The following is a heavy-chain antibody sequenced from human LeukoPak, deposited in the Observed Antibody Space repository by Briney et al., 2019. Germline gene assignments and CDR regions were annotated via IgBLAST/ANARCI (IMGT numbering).Heavy chain of an antibody. Sequence: SETLSPTCTVSGGSISSYYWSWIRQPAGKGLEWIGRIYTSGSTNYNPSLKSRVTMSVDTPKNQFSLTLSSVTAADSAVYYCARDPSCDYGSGSYSDAFDIWGQGTMVTVSS. V-gene: IGHV4-4*07. D-gene: IGHD3-10*01. CDR1: GGSISSYY. J-gene: IGHJ3*02. CDR3: ARDPSCDYGSGSYSDAFDI. CDR2: IYTSGST.